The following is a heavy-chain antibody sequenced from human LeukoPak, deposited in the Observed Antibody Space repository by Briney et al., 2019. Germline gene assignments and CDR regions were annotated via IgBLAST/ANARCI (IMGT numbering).Heavy chain of an antibody. J-gene: IGHJ4*02. CDR1: GGSISSSSYY. D-gene: IGHD3-3*01. CDR2: IYYSGST. Sequence: SETLSLTCTVSGGSISSSSYYWGWIRQPPGKGPEWIGSIYYSGSTYYHPSLKSRATISVDTSKSEFSLKLSSVTAADTAVYYCVRDFWSGYYKGLFDYWGQGTLVTVSS. CDR3: VRDFWSGYYKGLFDY. V-gene: IGHV4-39*01.